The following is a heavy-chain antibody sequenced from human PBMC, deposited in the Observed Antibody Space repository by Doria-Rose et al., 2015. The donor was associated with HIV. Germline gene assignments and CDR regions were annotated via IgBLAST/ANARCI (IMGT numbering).Heavy chain of an antibody. CDR1: GVSLSSPGMG. CDR3: ARIKSSRWYHKYYFDF. V-gene: IGHV2-26*01. Sequence: QVQLVQSGPVLVKPTETLTLTCTVSGVSLSSPGMGVSWIRQPPGKALEWLANIVSDDERSYKPSLKSRLTIARSTSISQVVLTMTDMDPVDTATYYCARIKSSRWYHKYYFDFWGQGALVIVSA. J-gene: IGHJ4*02. CDR2: IVSDDER. D-gene: IGHD6-13*01.